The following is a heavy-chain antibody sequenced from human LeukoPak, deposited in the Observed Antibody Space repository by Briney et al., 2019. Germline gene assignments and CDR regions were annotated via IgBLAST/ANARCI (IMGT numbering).Heavy chain of an antibody. CDR2: ISYDGSNK. J-gene: IGHJ4*02. Sequence: GGSLRLSCAASGFTFRFYGMHWVRQAPGKGLEWVAVISYDGSNKYYTDSVKGRFTISRDNAKNTLYLQMNSLRAEDTAVYYCARGGPMGDDWGQGTLVTVSS. V-gene: IGHV3-30*03. CDR3: ARGGPMGDD. D-gene: IGHD3-10*01. CDR1: GFTFRFYG.